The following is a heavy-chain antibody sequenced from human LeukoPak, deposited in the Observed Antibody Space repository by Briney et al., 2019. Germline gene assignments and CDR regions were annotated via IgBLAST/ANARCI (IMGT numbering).Heavy chain of an antibody. Sequence: QAGGSLRLSCSTSGFTFSNHFMHWVRQAPGKGLEYVSSIGLNGASTLYADSVKGRFTISRDNSKNALYLQLTSLRLEDTALYYCVKDLTGTWSFDYWGQGTLVTVSS. V-gene: IGHV3-64D*06. CDR3: VKDLTGTWSFDY. CDR2: IGLNGAST. D-gene: IGHD3-9*01. CDR1: GFTFSNHF. J-gene: IGHJ4*02.